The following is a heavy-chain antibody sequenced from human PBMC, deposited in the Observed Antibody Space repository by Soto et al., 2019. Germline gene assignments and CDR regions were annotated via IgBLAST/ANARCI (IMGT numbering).Heavy chain of an antibody. CDR2: MNPNSGNT. V-gene: IGHV1-8*01. J-gene: IGHJ5*01. D-gene: IGHD1-20*01. CDR3: ANCDAYNFNWLDS. Sequence: QVQLVQSGAEVKTPGASVKVSCKASGYTFATYDINWVRQAPGQGLEWMGWMNPNSGNTGYAQKFQGRLTMTRDTASSTATREANSLRKGDTAVYSGANCDAYNFNWLDSWGQGTLVTVSA. CDR1: GYTFATYD.